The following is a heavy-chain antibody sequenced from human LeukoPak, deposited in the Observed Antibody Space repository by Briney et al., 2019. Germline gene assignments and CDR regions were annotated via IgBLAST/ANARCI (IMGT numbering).Heavy chain of an antibody. CDR2: FDPEDGET. Sequence: GASVKVSCKVSGYTLTELSMHWVRQAPGKGLEWMGGFDPEDGETIYAQKFQGRVTMTEDTSTDTAYMELSSLRSEDTAVYYCARDIGLTGYSGFDPWGQGTLVTVSS. V-gene: IGHV1-24*01. D-gene: IGHD3-9*01. J-gene: IGHJ5*02. CDR1: GYTLTELS. CDR3: ARDIGLTGYSGFDP.